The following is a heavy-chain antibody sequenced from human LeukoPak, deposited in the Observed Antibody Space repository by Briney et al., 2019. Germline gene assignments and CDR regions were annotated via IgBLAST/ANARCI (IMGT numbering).Heavy chain of an antibody. D-gene: IGHD3-10*01. J-gene: IGHJ4*02. Sequence: PGGSLRLSCAASGFTFSSYAMSWVRQAPDKGLEWVSAISGSGGSTYYADSVKGRFIISRDNSKNTLYLQMNSLRAEDTAVYYCAKDPPRSRGDLNDYFDYWGQGTLVTVSS. CDR2: ISGSGGST. V-gene: IGHV3-23*01. CDR3: AKDPPRSRGDLNDYFDY. CDR1: GFTFSSYA.